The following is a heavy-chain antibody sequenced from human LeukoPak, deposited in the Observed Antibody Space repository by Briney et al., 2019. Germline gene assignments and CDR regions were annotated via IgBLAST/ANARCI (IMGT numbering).Heavy chain of an antibody. Sequence: GGSLRLSCAASGFTFSSYSMNWVRQAPGKGLEWVSSISSSSSYIYYADSVKGRFTISRDNAKNSLYLQMNSLRVEDTAVYYCAPWLAGAFGIWGQGTMVTVSS. CDR3: APWLAGAFGI. CDR1: GFTFSSYS. CDR2: ISSSSSYI. V-gene: IGHV3-21*01. D-gene: IGHD6-19*01. J-gene: IGHJ3*02.